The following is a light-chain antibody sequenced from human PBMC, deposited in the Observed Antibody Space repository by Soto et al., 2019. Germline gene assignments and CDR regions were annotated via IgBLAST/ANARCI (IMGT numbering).Light chain of an antibody. Sequence: QSVLTQPPSVSEAPGQRVTISCTGSSSTIGAGYEAHWYQQVPGTAPKLLIYENNNRHSGVPDRFSGSKSGTSASLAITGPQAEDEAEYYCQSYDSSLSGHVFGTGTQLTVL. J-gene: IGLJ1*01. CDR1: SSTIGAGYE. CDR2: ENN. V-gene: IGLV1-40*01. CDR3: QSYDSSLSGHV.